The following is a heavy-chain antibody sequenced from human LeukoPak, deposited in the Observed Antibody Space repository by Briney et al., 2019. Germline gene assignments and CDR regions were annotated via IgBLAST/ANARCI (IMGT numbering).Heavy chain of an antibody. Sequence: PGGSLRLSCAASGFTFSSYAMSWVRQAPGKGLEWVSAISGIGGSTYYADSVKGRFTISRDNSKNTLYLQMNSLRAEDTAVYYCAKELAGCGGVCYDAFDIWGQGTLVTVSS. V-gene: IGHV3-23*01. D-gene: IGHD2-21*01. CDR1: GFTFSSYA. CDR3: AKELAGCGGVCYDAFDI. CDR2: ISGIGGST. J-gene: IGHJ3*02.